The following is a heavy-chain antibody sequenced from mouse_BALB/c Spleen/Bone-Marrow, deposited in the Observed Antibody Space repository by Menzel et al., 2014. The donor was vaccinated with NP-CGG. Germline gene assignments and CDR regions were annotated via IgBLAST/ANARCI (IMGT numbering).Heavy chain of an antibody. CDR2: ISSGSSTI. D-gene: IGHD1-1*02. CDR3: ARGGKGYAMDY. CDR1: GFTFSSFG. Sequence: EVQVVESGGGLVQPGGSRKLSCAASGFTFSSFGMHWVRQAPGKGLEWVAYISSGSSTIYYADTVKGRFTISRDNPKNTLFLQMTSLRSEDTAMYYCARGGKGYAMDYWGQGTSVTVSS. V-gene: IGHV5-17*02. J-gene: IGHJ4*01.